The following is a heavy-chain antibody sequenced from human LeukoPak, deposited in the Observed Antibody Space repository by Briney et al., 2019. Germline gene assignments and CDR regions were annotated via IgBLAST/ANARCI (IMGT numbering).Heavy chain of an antibody. CDR2: IFRSGST. Sequence: SETLSLTCSVSGYSISSGYYWGWFWQPPGKGLEWIGSIFRSGSTNYNPSLQSRGTVSVDTSKNQFSLTLTSVTAADTAVYFCARHVGSTGYCEYWGQGVLVTVSS. CDR3: ARHVGSTGYCEY. D-gene: IGHD3-22*01. V-gene: IGHV4-38-2*02. CDR1: GYSISSGYY. J-gene: IGHJ4*02.